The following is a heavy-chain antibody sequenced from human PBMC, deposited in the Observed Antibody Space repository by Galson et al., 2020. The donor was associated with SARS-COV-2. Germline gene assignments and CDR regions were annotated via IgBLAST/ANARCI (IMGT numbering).Heavy chain of an antibody. V-gene: IGHV3-21*01. J-gene: IGHJ5*02. Sequence: GGSLSLSCAASGFTFSSYSMNWVRQAPGKGLEWVSSISSSSSYIYYADSVKGRFTISRDNAKNSLYLQMNSLRAEDTAVYYCARGPIAVAGPDNWFDPWGQGTLVTVSS. CDR3: ARGPIAVAGPDNWFDP. CDR2: ISSSSSYI. CDR1: GFTFSSYS. D-gene: IGHD6-19*01.